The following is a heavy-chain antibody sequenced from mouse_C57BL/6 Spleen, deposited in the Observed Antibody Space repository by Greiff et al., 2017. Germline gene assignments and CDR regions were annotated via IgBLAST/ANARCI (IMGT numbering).Heavy chain of an antibody. Sequence: QVQLQQPGAELVRPGSSVKLSCKASGYTFTSYWMHWVKQRPIQGLEWIGNIDPSDSETHYNQKFKDKATLTVDKSSSTAYMQLSSLTSEDSAVYYWARSPNWDSHYFDDWGQGTTLTVSS. D-gene: IGHD4-1*01. CDR3: ARSPNWDSHYFDD. CDR2: IDPSDSET. J-gene: IGHJ2*01. V-gene: IGHV1-52*01. CDR1: GYTFTSYW.